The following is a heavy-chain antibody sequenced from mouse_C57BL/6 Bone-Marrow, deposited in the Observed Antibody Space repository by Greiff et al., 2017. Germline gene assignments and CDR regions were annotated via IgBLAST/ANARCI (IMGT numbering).Heavy chain of an antibody. CDR2: IDPSDSDT. CDR3: ERYMDY. CDR1: GYTFTSYW. V-gene: IGHV1-52*01. Sequence: QVQLQQPGAELVRPGSSVKLSCKASGYTFTSYWMHWVKQRPIQGLEWIGNIDPSDSDTHYNQKFKDKATLTVDKSSSTAYMQLSSLTSEDSAVYYCERYMDYWGQGTSVTVSA. J-gene: IGHJ4*01.